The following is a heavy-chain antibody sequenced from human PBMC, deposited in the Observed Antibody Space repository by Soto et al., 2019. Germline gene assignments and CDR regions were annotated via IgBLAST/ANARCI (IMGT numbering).Heavy chain of an antibody. CDR3: ARSLASAGYTYGNFDS. Sequence: SETLSLTCSVSGDPIIGYYWSWIRQSPGKGLEWIGCIHSSGSTNYNPSLKSRVTISVDTSKNQFSLKVPSMTAADTAVYYCARSLASAGYTYGNFDSWGQGTLVTVSS. CDR1: GDPIIGYY. D-gene: IGHD5-18*01. J-gene: IGHJ4*02. V-gene: IGHV4-59*01. CDR2: IHSSGST.